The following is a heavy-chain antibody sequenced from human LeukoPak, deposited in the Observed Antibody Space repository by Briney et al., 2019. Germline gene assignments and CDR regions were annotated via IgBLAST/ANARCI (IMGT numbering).Heavy chain of an antibody. CDR3: TFRRGEEAPDY. V-gene: IGHV3-73*01. CDR2: IRSEANSYAT. Sequence: PGGSLRLSCAASGFTFSGFAIHWVRQASGKGLEWVGRIRSEANSYATTYAASVKGRFTISRDDSKNTAYLQMNSLKIEDTAVYYCTFRRGEEAPDYWGQGTLVTVSS. CDR1: GFTFSGFA. J-gene: IGHJ4*02.